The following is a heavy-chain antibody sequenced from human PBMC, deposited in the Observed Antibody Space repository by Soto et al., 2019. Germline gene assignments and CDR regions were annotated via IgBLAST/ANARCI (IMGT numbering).Heavy chain of an antibody. J-gene: IGHJ4*02. CDR2: IYYSGST. V-gene: IGHV4-61*01. Sequence: SETLSLTCTVSGGSVSSGSYYWSWIRQPPGKGLEWIGYIYYSGSTNYNPSLKSRVTISVDTSKNQFSLKLSSVTAADTAVYYCAREDSPYFDYWGQGTLVTVSS. CDR1: GGSVSSGSYY. CDR3: AREDSPYFDY. D-gene: IGHD3-22*01.